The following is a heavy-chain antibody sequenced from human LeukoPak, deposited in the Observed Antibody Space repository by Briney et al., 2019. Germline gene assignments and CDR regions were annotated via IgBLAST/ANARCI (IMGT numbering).Heavy chain of an antibody. CDR3: ARDASALY. Sequence: GGSLRLSCAASGFTFNTHWMTWVRQAPGKGLEWVATIQPDGSEKYYSDSVKGRFTISRDNSRDSVYLQMNSLGDDDTSIYYCARDASALYWGRGTLVTVSS. CDR1: GFTFNTHW. CDR2: IQPDGSEK. J-gene: IGHJ4*02. D-gene: IGHD6-19*01. V-gene: IGHV3-7*01.